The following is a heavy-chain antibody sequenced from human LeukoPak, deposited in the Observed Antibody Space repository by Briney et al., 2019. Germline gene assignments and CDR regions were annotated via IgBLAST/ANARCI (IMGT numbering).Heavy chain of an antibody. CDR3: AKEEIVVVPAAIISHFDY. CDR2: IRYDGSNK. V-gene: IGHV3-30*02. Sequence: GGSLRLSCAASGFTFSSYAMSWVRQAPGKGLEWVAFIRYDGSNKYYADSVKGRFTISRDNSKNTLYLQMNSLRAEDTAVYYCAKEEIVVVPAAIISHFDYWGQGPLVTVSS. CDR1: GFTFSSYA. J-gene: IGHJ4*02. D-gene: IGHD2-2*02.